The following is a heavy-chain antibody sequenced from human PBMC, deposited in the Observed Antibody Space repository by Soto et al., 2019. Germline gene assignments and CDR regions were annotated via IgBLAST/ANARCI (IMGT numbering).Heavy chain of an antibody. D-gene: IGHD2-15*01. CDR2: INPSGGST. Sequence: ASLKVSCKASGYTFTSCYMHWVRQTPGQGLEWMGIINPSGGSTSYAQKFQGRVTMTRDTSTSTVYMELSSLRSEDTAVYYCARGILLYYYMAVWGKGTTVTVSS. CDR3: ARGILLYYYMAV. CDR1: GYTFTSCY. V-gene: IGHV1-46*03. J-gene: IGHJ6*03.